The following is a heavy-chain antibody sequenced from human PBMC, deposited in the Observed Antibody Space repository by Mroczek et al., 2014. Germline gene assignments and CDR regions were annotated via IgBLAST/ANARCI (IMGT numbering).Heavy chain of an antibody. Sequence: QVQLAGSGAQGLVKPSQTLSLTCTVSGGPTHQWWFRTGAGSASTQDGPGVDWVHLLHGGTYYNPSLRSRVTMSVDTSKKQFSLRLSSVTAADTAVYYCARVDCTNGVCYLDYWGQGTLVTVSS. CDR3: ARVDCTNGVCYLDY. J-gene: IGHJ4*02. CDR1: GGPTHQWWFRT. CDR2: LLHGGT. V-gene: IGHV4-31*03. D-gene: IGHD2-8*01.